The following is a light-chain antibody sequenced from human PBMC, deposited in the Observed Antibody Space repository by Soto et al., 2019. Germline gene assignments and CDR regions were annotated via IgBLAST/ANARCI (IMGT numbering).Light chain of an antibody. CDR3: MQGIHWPWK. V-gene: IGKV2-30*02. CDR2: KVS. J-gene: IGKJ1*01. Sequence: VVLTQSPLSLPVTLGQPASISFMSSQTLVHSDGNTYLNWLQKRPGQSPRRLIYKVSNRDSGVPDRFSGSGSGTDFTLKISRVEAEDVGVYYCMQGIHWPWKFGQGTKVDIK. CDR1: QTLVHSDGNTY.